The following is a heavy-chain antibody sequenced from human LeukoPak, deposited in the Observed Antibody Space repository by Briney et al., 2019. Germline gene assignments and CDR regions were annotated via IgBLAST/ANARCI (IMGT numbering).Heavy chain of an antibody. CDR1: GFTFSSYW. D-gene: IGHD3-10*01. J-gene: IGHJ6*03. CDR3: ARDKGSRYYYMDV. Sequence: QTGGSLRLSCAASGFTFSSYWMSWVRRAPGKGREWGANIKQDGSEKYYVDSVKGRFTISRDNAKNSLYLQMNSLKAEDTAVYYCARDKGSRYYYMDVWGKGTTVAVSS. V-gene: IGHV3-7*01. CDR2: IKQDGSEK.